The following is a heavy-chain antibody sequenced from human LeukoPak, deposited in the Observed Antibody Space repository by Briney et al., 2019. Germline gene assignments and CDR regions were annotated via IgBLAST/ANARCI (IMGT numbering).Heavy chain of an antibody. CDR3: ARGLRYCSGGSCYENYYYYMDV. J-gene: IGHJ6*03. CDR1: GYTFTSYD. Sequence: ASVKVSCKASGYTFTSYDINWVRQATGQGLEWMGWMNPSSGNTGYAQKFQGRVTITRNTSISTAYMELSSLRSEDTAVYYCARGLRYCSGGSCYENYYYYMDVWGKGTTATVSS. D-gene: IGHD2-15*01. CDR2: MNPSSGNT. V-gene: IGHV1-8*03.